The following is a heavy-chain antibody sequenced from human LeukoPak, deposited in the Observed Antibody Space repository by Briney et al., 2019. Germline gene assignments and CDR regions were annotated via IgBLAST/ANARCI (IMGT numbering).Heavy chain of an antibody. D-gene: IGHD5-18*01. CDR3: ARIHFDYYYYGMDV. J-gene: IGHJ6*02. CDR1: GGSISSYY. V-gene: IGHV4-59*08. CDR2: IYYSGST. Sequence: SETLSLTCTVSGGSISSYYWSWIRQPPGKGLEWIGYIYYSGSTNYNPSLKSRVTISVDTSKNQFSLKLSSVTAADTAVYYCARIHFDYYYYGMDVWGQGTTVTVSS.